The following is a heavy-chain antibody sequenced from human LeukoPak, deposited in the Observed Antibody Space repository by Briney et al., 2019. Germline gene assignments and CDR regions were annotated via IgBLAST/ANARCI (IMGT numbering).Heavy chain of an antibody. Sequence: SETLSLTCAVYGGSFSGYYWSWIRQPPGKGPEWIGEINHSGSTNYNPSLKSRVTISVDTSKNQFSLKLSSVTAADTAVYYCARGQAMVDRSNFDYWGQGTLVTVSS. J-gene: IGHJ4*02. CDR3: ARGQAMVDRSNFDY. CDR2: INHSGST. CDR1: GGSFSGYY. V-gene: IGHV4-34*01. D-gene: IGHD5-18*01.